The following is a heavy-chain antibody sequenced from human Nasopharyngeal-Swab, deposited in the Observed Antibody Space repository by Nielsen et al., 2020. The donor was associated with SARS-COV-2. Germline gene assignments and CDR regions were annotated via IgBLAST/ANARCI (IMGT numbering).Heavy chain of an antibody. Sequence: ASVKVSCKASGYTFTHYYIHWVRQAPGQGLEGMGFINPSGGRTDYAQKFQGRLTMTRDTSTNKVYMDLSSLRSEDTVIYYCARGYYTSGTFYNDAFDIWGPGTGVTVSS. J-gene: IGHJ3*02. V-gene: IGHV1-46*01. CDR2: INPSGGRT. D-gene: IGHD3-10*01. CDR1: GYTFTHYY. CDR3: ARGYYTSGTFYNDAFDI.